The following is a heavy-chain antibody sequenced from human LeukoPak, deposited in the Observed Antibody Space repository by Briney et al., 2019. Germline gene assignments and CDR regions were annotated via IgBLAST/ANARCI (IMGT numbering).Heavy chain of an antibody. CDR2: ISVYNVTP. J-gene: IGHJ4*02. D-gene: IGHD2-15*01. Sequence: GASVKVSCKASGFTFTSYGIHWVRQAPGQGLEWMGWISVYNVTPNHAQKFQGRVSMTTDASTNTAYMELRSLRSDDTAIYYCAREGGDSATNWGQGTLVTVSS. V-gene: IGHV1-18*01. CDR3: AREGGDSATN. CDR1: GFTFTSYG.